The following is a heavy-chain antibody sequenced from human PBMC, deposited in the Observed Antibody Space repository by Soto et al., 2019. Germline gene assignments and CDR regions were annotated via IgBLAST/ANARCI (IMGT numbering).Heavy chain of an antibody. D-gene: IGHD2-15*01. CDR2: ISYDGSNK. J-gene: IGHJ4*02. Sequence: GGSLRLSCAASGFTFSSYGMHWVRQAPGKGLEWVAVISYDGSNKYYADSVKGRFTISRDISENTLYLQMNSLRAEDTAVYYCAKDGHSRFDYWGQGTLVTVSS. CDR3: AKDGHSRFDY. V-gene: IGHV3-30*18. CDR1: GFTFSSYG.